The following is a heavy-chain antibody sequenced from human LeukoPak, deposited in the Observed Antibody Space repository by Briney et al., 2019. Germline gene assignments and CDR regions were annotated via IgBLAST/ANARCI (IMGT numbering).Heavy chain of an antibody. CDR3: ASEYCSGGNCYFDY. CDR2: IFPGDSDT. J-gene: IGHJ4*02. Sequence: GEALKISFKGSEXSFATYWIGWVRQMPGQGLEWMGIIFPGDSDTRYSRSFQGQVTISADNSISTAYLQWSSLKASDTAIYYCASEYCSGGNCYFDYWGQGTLVTVSS. V-gene: IGHV5-51*01. D-gene: IGHD2-15*01. CDR1: EXSFATYW.